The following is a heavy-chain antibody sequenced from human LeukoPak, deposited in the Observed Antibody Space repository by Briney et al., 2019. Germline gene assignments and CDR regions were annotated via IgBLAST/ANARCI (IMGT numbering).Heavy chain of an antibody. CDR3: ARASGGAYYYYYMDV. CDR2: ISSSSSTI. V-gene: IGHV3-48*04. D-gene: IGHD2-8*02. Sequence: GGSLRLSCAASGFTFSSYSMNWVRQAPGKGLEWVSYISSSSSTIYYADSVKGRFTISRDNAKNSLYLQMNSLRAEDTALYYCARASGGAYYYYYMDVWGTGTTVTVSS. CDR1: GFTFSSYS. J-gene: IGHJ6*03.